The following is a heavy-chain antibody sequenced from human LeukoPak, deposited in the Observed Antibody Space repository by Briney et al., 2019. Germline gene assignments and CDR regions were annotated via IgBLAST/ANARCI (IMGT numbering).Heavy chain of an antibody. CDR2: IIPIFGTA. CDR3: SLSEQLPPFDY. J-gene: IGHJ4*02. CDR1: GGTFSSYA. Sequence: GASVKVSCKASGGTFSSYAISWVRQAPGQGLEWMGGIIPIFGTANYAQKFQGRVTITADESTSTAYMELSSLRSEDTAVYYCSLSEQLPPFDYWGQGTLVTVSS. D-gene: IGHD6-13*01. V-gene: IGHV1-69*01.